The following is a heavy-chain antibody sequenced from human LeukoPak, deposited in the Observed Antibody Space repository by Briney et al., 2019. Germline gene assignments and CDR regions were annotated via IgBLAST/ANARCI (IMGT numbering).Heavy chain of an antibody. CDR2: TYYWSKWYN. D-gene: IGHD6-19*01. CDR3: ARDRGEQWLAHYYFDY. Sequence: SQTLSLTCAISGDSVSSNSAAWNWIRQSPSRGLEWLGRTYYWSKWYNDYVVSVKSRITINPDTSKNQFSLQLNSVTPEDTAVYYCARDRGEQWLAHYYFDYWGQGTLVTVSS. CDR1: GDSVSSNSAA. V-gene: IGHV6-1*01. J-gene: IGHJ4*02.